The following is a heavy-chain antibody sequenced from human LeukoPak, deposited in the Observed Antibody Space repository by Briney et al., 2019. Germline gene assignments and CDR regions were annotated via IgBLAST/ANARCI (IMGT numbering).Heavy chain of an antibody. CDR1: GFTFSSYG. V-gene: IGHV3-30*18. CDR3: AKGGAMEN. J-gene: IGHJ4*02. CDR2: ISYDGSNK. Sequence: PGRSLRLSCAASGFTFSSYGMHWVRQAPGKGLEWVAVISYDGSNKYYADSVKGRFTISRDNSKNTLYLQMNSLRAEDTAVYHCAKGGAMENWGQGTLVTVSS. D-gene: IGHD5-18*01.